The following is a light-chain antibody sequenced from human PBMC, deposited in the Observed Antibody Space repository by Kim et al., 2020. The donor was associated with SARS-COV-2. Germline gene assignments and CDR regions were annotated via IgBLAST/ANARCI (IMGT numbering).Light chain of an antibody. CDR1: QSVSSNY. Sequence: GERATLSCRARQSVSSNYLAWYQQKPGQAPRLLIYGASSRATGIPDRFSGSGSGTDFTLTISRLEPDDFAVYYCQQYGSSPRTFGQGTKVDIK. CDR2: GAS. V-gene: IGKV3-20*01. CDR3: QQYGSSPRT. J-gene: IGKJ1*01.